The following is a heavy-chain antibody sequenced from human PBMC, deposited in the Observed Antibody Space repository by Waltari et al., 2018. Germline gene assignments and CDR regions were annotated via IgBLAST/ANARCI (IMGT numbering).Heavy chain of an antibody. J-gene: IGHJ3*02. CDR3: ARRGIAAAGTGAPGAFDI. Sequence: EVQLVQSGAEVKKPGESLKISCKGSGYSFTSYWIGWVRQMPGKGLEWMGIIYPGDSDTRYSPSFQGQVTISADKSISTAYLQWSSLKASDTAMYYCARRGIAAAGTGAPGAFDIWGQGTMVTVSS. CDR1: GYSFTSYW. V-gene: IGHV5-51*01. CDR2: IYPGDSDT. D-gene: IGHD6-13*01.